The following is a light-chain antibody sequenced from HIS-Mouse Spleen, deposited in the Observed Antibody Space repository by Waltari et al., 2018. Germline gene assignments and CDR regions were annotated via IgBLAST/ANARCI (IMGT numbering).Light chain of an antibody. CDR2: WAS. Sequence: DIVMTQSPDSLAVSLGERATINCKSSQSVLYSSNNKNYLAWYQQKPGQPPKLLCYWASTRESGVPDRFSGSGSGTDFTLTISSLQAEDVAVYDCQQYYSTPYTFGQGTKLEIK. J-gene: IGKJ2*01. CDR3: QQYYSTPYT. CDR1: QSVLYSSNNKNY. V-gene: IGKV4-1*01.